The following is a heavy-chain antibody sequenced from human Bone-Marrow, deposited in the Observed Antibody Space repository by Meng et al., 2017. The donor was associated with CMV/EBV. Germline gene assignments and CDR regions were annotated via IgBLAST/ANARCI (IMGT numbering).Heavy chain of an antibody. V-gene: IGHV1-69*10. J-gene: IGHJ6*02. Sequence: SVKVSCKASGGTFSSYAISWVRQAPGQGLEWMGGIIPILGIANYAQKFQGRVTITADKSTSTAYMELSSLRSEDTAVYYCARGRDNVDTAMVPGYYYYGMDVWGQGTTVTV. CDR2: IIPILGIA. CDR1: GGTFSSYA. CDR3: ARGRDNVDTAMVPGYYYYGMDV. D-gene: IGHD5-18*01.